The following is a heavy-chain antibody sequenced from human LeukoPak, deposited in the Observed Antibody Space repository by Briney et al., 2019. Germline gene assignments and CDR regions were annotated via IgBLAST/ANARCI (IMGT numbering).Heavy chain of an antibody. CDR2: ISYDGTNK. V-gene: IGHV3-30*18. D-gene: IGHD2-2*02. CDR1: GFTFSSYG. Sequence: GGSLRLSCAASGFTFSSYGIHWVRQAPGKGLEWVAVISYDGTNKYYADSVKGRFTISRDNSKNTLYLQMDSLRAEDTAVYYCAKALPGYCSGTRCYSLESWGQGTLVTVSS. CDR3: AKALPGYCSGTRCYSLES. J-gene: IGHJ4*02.